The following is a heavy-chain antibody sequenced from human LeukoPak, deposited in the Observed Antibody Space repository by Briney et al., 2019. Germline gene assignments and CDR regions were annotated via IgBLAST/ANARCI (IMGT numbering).Heavy chain of an antibody. CDR3: ARAHNWGSGAFDY. D-gene: IGHD7-27*01. Sequence: SETLSLTCAVYGGSFRGYYWSWIRQPPGKGLEWIGEINHSGSTNYNPSLKSRVTISVNTSKNQFSLKLSSVTAADTAVYYCARAHNWGSGAFDYWGQGTLVTVSS. V-gene: IGHV4-34*01. CDR1: GGSFRGYY. CDR2: INHSGST. J-gene: IGHJ4*02.